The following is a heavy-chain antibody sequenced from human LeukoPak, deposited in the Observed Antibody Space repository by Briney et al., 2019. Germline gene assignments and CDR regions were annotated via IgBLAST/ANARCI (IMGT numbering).Heavy chain of an antibody. CDR3: AKDRGYSYGYFDY. V-gene: IGHV3-30*18. J-gene: IGHJ4*02. Sequence: GRSLRLSCAASRFTFSSYGMHWVRQAPGNGLEWVALISYDGSNKYYTDSVKGRFTISRDNSKNTLYLQMDSLRAEDTAVYYCAKDRGYSYGYFDYWGQGTLVTVS. CDR1: RFTFSSYG. D-gene: IGHD5-18*01. CDR2: ISYDGSNK.